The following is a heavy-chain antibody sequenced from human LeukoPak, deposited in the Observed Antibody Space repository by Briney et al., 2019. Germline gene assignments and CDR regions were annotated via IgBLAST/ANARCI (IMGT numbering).Heavy chain of an antibody. CDR1: GYTLTELS. Sequence: GASVKVSCKVSGYTLTELSMHWVRQAPGKGLEWMGGFDPEDGETIYAQKFQGRVTMTTDTTTSTAYLELRSLRSDDTAVYYCARAPRGDVVVPDASTFDPWGQGTLVTVSS. J-gene: IGHJ5*02. CDR2: FDPEDGET. V-gene: IGHV1-24*01. CDR3: ARAPRGDVVVPDASTFDP. D-gene: IGHD2-2*01.